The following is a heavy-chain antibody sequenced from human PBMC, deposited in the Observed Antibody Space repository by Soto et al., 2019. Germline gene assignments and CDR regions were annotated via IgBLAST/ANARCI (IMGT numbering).Heavy chain of an antibody. CDR1: GGSFSGYD. CDR2: INHSGST. CDR3: ARGGLRLTPYYYYGMDV. J-gene: IGHJ6*02. D-gene: IGHD5-12*01. Sequence: ETLSLTCAVYGGSFSGYDWSWLRPPPGKGLEWIGEINHSGSTNYNPSLKSRVTISVDTSKNQFSLKLSSVTAADTAVYYCARGGLRLTPYYYYGMDVWGQGTTVTVSS. V-gene: IGHV4-34*01.